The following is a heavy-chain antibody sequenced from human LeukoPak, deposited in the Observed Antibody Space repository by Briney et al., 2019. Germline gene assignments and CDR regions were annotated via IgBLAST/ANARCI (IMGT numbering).Heavy chain of an antibody. CDR3: AREISGITFGGVIVNDAFDI. CDR1: GFTFSSYV. J-gene: IGHJ3*02. D-gene: IGHD3-16*02. Sequence: GGSLRLSCAASGFTFSSYVMHWVRQAPGKGLEWVAVISYDGSNKYYADSVKGRFTISRDNAKNSLYLQMNSLRAEDTAVYYCAREISGITFGGVIVNDAFDIWGQGTMVTVSS. V-gene: IGHV3-30*04. CDR2: ISYDGSNK.